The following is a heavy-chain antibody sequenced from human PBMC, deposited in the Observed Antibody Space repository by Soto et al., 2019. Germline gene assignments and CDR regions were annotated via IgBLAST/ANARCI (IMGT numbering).Heavy chain of an antibody. CDR1: GFTLSSYG. D-gene: IGHD3-22*01. V-gene: IGHV3-33*01. CDR2: IWYDGSNK. CDR3: ARRALYYYDSSGYFDY. Sequence: GGSLRLSCSASGFTLSSYGMHWVRQAPGKGLEWVAVIWYDGSNKYYADSVKGRFTISRDNSKNTLYLQMNSLRAEDTAVYYCARRALYYYDSSGYFDYWGQGNLVTV. J-gene: IGHJ4*02.